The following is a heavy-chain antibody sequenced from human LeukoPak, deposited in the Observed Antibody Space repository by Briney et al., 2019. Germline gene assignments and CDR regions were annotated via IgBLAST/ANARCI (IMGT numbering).Heavy chain of an antibody. Sequence: GGSLRLSCAASGFTVSGHPMSWVRQAPGKGLEWVSVIYRDGNTYYADSVKGRFTISTDNSKNTLYLQMNSLRAEDTAVYYCAKGDNDILTGYYNSFDYWGQGTLVTVSS. CDR3: AKGDNDILTGYYNSFDY. CDR1: GFTVSGHP. CDR2: IYRDGNT. V-gene: IGHV3-53*01. D-gene: IGHD3-9*01. J-gene: IGHJ4*02.